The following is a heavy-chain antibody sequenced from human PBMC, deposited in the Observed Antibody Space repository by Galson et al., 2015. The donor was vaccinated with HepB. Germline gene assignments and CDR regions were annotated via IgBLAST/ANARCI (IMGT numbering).Heavy chain of an antibody. CDR2: VSYDGRNE. D-gene: IGHD3-10*01. CDR1: GFSLSNYA. CDR3: ARDESYYSDSGTKGFDI. J-gene: IGHJ3*02. Sequence: SLRLSCAASGFSLSNYAMHWVRQAPGKGLEWVAVVSYDGRNEQYAHPVKGRFTISRDTSNNTVHLEMNSLRSEDTAVYYCARDESYYSDSGTKGFDIWGQGTTVTGSS. V-gene: IGHV3-30*03.